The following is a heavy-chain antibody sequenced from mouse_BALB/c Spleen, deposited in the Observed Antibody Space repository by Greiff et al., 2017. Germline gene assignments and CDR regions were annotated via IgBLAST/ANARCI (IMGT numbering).Heavy chain of an antibody. D-gene: IGHD1-1*01. J-gene: IGHJ4*01. V-gene: IGHV5-6-5*01. CDR2: ISSGGST. CDR3: ARGATVVVLYAMDD. Sequence: EVKVVESGGGLVKPGGSLKLSCAASGFTFSSYAMSWVRQTPEKRLEWVASISSGGSTYYPDSVKGRFTISRDNARNILYLQMSSLRSEDTAMYYCARGATVVVLYAMDDWGQGTSVTVSS. CDR1: GFTFSSYA.